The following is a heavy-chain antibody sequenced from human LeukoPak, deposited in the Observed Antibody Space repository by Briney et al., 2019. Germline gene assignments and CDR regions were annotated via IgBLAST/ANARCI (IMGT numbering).Heavy chain of an antibody. CDR1: GGSINSGGYY. D-gene: IGHD6-19*01. J-gene: IGHJ4*02. CDR2: IYYSGST. V-gene: IGHV4-31*02. Sequence: XLSLTXTVSGGSINSGGYYWIWIRQHPGTGLEWIGYIYYSGSTYYNPSLKSRVTISIDTSKNQFSLELTSVTAADTAVYYCARAGAVAGTLGYWGQGTLVTVSS. CDR3: ARAGAVAGTLGY.